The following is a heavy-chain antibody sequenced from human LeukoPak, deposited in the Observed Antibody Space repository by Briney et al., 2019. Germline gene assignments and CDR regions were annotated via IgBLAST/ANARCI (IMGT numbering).Heavy chain of an antibody. CDR3: ARVHRLQSCFDY. CDR2: IYYSGST. Sequence: NPSETLSLTCTVSGGSISSYYWSWIRQPPGKGLEWIGYIYYSGSTNYNPSLKSRVTISVDTSKNQFSLKLSSVTAADTAVYYCARVHRLQSCFDYWGQGTLVTVSS. J-gene: IGHJ4*02. D-gene: IGHD5-24*01. CDR1: GGSISSYY. V-gene: IGHV4-59*01.